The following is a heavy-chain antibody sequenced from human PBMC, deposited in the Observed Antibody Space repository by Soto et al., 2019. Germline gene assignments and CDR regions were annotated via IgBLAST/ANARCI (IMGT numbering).Heavy chain of an antibody. CDR3: AKENYDFWSGYGPPDY. Sequence: GGSLRLSCAASGFTFSSYWMSWVRQAPGKGLEWVANIKQDGSEKYYVDSVKGRFTISRDNAKNSLYLQMNSLRAEDTAVYYCAKENYDFWSGYGPPDYWGQGTLVTVS. CDR1: GFTFSSYW. D-gene: IGHD3-3*01. CDR2: IKQDGSEK. V-gene: IGHV3-7*03. J-gene: IGHJ4*02.